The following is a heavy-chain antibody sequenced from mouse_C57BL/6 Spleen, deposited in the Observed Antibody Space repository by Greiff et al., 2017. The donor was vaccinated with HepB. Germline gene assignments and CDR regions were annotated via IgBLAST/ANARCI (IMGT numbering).Heavy chain of an antibody. CDR1: GFTFSDYG. CDR3: ARVDDGYYVGYFDY. CDR2: ISSGSSTI. V-gene: IGHV5-17*01. D-gene: IGHD2-3*01. Sequence: EVMLVESGGGLVKPGGSLKLSCAASGFTFSDYGMHWVRQAPEKGLEWVAYISSGSSTIYYADTVKGRFTISRDNAKNTLFLQMTSLRSEDTAMYYCARVDDGYYVGYFDYWGQGTTLTVSS. J-gene: IGHJ2*01.